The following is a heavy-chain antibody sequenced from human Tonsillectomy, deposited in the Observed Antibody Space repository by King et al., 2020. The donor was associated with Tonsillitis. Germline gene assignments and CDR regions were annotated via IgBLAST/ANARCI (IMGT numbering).Heavy chain of an antibody. Sequence: VQLVESGGGVVPPGRSLRLSCAASGFTFSNYAMHWVRQAPGKGLEWVAVISYDGRNKYYADSVKGRFTISRDNSKNTLYLQMNSLRAEDTAVYYCARVRQWELPGDYWGQGTLVTVSS. D-gene: IGHD1-26*01. CDR2: ISYDGRNK. V-gene: IGHV3-30*04. CDR3: ARVRQWELPGDY. CDR1: GFTFSNYA. J-gene: IGHJ4*02.